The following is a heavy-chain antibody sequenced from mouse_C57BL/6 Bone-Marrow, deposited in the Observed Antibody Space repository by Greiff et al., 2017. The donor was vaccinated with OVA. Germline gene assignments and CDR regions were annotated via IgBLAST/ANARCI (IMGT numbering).Heavy chain of an antibody. V-gene: IGHV1-50*01. CDR3: ARDYGTFDY. CDR1: GYTFTSYW. Sequence: QVQLQQPGAELVKPGASVKLSCKASGYTFTSYWMQWVKQRPGQGLEWIGEIDPSDSYTNYNQKFKGKATLTVDTSSSTAYMQLSSLTSEDSAVYYCARDYGTFDYWGQGTTLTVSS. J-gene: IGHJ2*01. CDR2: IDPSDSYT. D-gene: IGHD1-1*01.